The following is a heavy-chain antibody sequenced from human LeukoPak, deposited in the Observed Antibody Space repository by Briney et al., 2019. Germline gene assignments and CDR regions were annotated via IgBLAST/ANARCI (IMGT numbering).Heavy chain of an antibody. CDR1: GYTFISYG. D-gene: IGHD3-10*01. V-gene: IGHV1-18*01. J-gene: IGHJ4*02. CDR2: ISAYNGNT. CDR3: ARDGRFGELSDY. Sequence: GASVKVSCRASGYTFISYGISWVRQAPGQGLEWMGWISAYNGNTNYAQKLQGRVTMTTDTSTSTAYMELRSLRSDDTAVYHCARDGRFGELSDYWGQGTLVTVSS.